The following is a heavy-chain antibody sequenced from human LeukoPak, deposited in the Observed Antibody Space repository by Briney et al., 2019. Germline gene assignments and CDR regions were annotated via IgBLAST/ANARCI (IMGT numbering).Heavy chain of an antibody. J-gene: IGHJ3*02. CDR2: IYHSGST. D-gene: IGHD6-6*01. Sequence: SETLSLTCAVSGGSISSGGYSWSWIRQPPGKGLEWIGYIYHSGSTYYNPSLKGRVTISVDRSKNQFSLKLSSVTAADTAVYYCARTSIAARRANAFDIWGQGTMVTVSS. V-gene: IGHV4-30-2*01. CDR1: GGSISSGGYS. CDR3: ARTSIAARRANAFDI.